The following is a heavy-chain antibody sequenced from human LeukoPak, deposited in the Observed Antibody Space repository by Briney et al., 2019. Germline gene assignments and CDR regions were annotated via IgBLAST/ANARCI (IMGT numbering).Heavy chain of an antibody. Sequence: GGSLRLSCAASGFTFSDYWMQWVRQAPGKGLEWVANIKEDGSNKYYVDSVKGRFTISRDNAKNSLYLQMDSLGAEDTAVYYCARRYFDSWGQGTLVTVSS. V-gene: IGHV3-7*03. J-gene: IGHJ4*02. CDR1: GFTFSDYW. CDR2: IKEDGSNK. CDR3: ARRYFDS.